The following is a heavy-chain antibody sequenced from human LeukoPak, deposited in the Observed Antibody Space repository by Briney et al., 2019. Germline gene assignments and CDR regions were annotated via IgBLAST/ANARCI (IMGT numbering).Heavy chain of an antibody. CDR3: AREYYYDSSGYGSFGY. Sequence: GGSLRLSCAASGFTFSYFWMSWVRRAPGKGLEWVANIKEDGSEKYYVDSVKGRFTISRDNAKNSLYLQMNSLRAEDTAVYYCAREYYYDSSGYGSFGYWGQGTLVTVSS. CDR2: IKEDGSEK. V-gene: IGHV3-7*01. CDR1: GFTFSYFW. J-gene: IGHJ4*02. D-gene: IGHD3-22*01.